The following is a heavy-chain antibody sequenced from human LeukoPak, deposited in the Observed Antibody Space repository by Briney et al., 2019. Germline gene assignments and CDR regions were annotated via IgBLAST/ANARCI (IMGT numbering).Heavy chain of an antibody. Sequence: SVKVSCKTSRGTFTDFAIYWMRQAPGQGLEWMGGIIPIFGTANYAQKFQGRVTITADESTSTAYMELSSLRSEDTAVYYCARGEVGATYYYYYYMDVWGKGTTVTVSS. CDR2: IIPIFGTA. J-gene: IGHJ6*03. CDR3: ARGEVGATYYYYYYMDV. CDR1: RGTFTDFA. V-gene: IGHV1-69*01. D-gene: IGHD1-26*01.